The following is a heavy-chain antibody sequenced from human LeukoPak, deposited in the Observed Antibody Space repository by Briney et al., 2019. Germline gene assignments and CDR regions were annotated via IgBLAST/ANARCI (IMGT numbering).Heavy chain of an antibody. J-gene: IGHJ6*02. CDR1: GYTFTSYY. Sequence: GASVKVSCKASGYTFTSYYMHWVRQAPGQGLEWMGIINPSGGSTSYAQKFQGRVTMTRDTSTSTVYMELSSLRSEDTAVYYCARERIVVVVAATDYYGMDVWGQGTTVTVSS. D-gene: IGHD2-15*01. V-gene: IGHV1-46*01. CDR2: INPSGGST. CDR3: ARERIVVVVAATDYYGMDV.